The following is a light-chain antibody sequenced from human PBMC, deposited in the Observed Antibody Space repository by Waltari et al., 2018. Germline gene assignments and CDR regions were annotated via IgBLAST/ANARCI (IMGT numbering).Light chain of an antibody. Sequence: QSVLTQPPSASGTPGQGVTISCSGSSSTIGRNTVSWYQQFPGAAPQLLMHTDNQRPSGVPDRFSGSKSGTSASLAISGLQFEDEAQYFCATWDDSLNGRVFGGGTKVTVL. V-gene: IGLV1-44*01. CDR3: ATWDDSLNGRV. CDR1: SSTIGRNT. J-gene: IGLJ3*02. CDR2: TDN.